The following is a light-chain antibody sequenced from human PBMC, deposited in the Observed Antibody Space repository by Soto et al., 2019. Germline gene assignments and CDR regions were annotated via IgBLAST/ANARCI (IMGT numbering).Light chain of an antibody. Sequence: QSVLTRPASVSGSPGQSITVSCTGTSSDVGSYNLVSWYQQHPGKAPKLMIYEGSKRPSGVSNRFSGSKSGNTASLTSSGLQAEDEADYYCGSYAGSSRVVFGGGTKLTVL. CDR3: GSYAGSSRVV. CDR1: SSDVGSYNL. V-gene: IGLV2-23*01. CDR2: EGS. J-gene: IGLJ2*01.